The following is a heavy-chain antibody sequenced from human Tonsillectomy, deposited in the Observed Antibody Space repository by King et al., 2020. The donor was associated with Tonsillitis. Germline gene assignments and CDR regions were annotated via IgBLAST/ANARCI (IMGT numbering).Heavy chain of an antibody. CDR3: AKDQHGDYYFDY. J-gene: IGHJ4*02. Sequence: VQLVESGGGVVQPGGSLRLSCAASGFTFTSNAMSWVRQAPGKGLEWVSTISGSGVSTYYADSVKGRFTISRDNSKNTFYLQMNSLRAEDTAVYYCAKDQHGDYYFDYWGQGTLVTVSS. V-gene: IGHV3-23*04. CDR1: GFTFTSNA. CDR2: ISGSGVST. D-gene: IGHD4-17*01.